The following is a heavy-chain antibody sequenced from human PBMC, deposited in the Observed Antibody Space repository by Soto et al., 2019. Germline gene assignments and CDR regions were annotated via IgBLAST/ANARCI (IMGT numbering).Heavy chain of an antibody. CDR1: SGSISSSNW. CDR3: AGVPLVVAATSYYYYDMDV. J-gene: IGHJ6*03. D-gene: IGHD2-15*01. CDR2: IYHSGST. Sequence: PSETLSLTCAVSSGSISSSNWWSWVRQPPGKGLEWIGEIYHSGSTNYNPSLKSRVTISVDKSKNQFSLKLSSVTAADTAVYYCAGVPLVVAATSYYYYDMDVWGKGTTVTVSS. V-gene: IGHV4-4*02.